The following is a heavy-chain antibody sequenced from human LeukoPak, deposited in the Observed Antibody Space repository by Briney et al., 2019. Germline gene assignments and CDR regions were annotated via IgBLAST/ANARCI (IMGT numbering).Heavy chain of an antibody. CDR2: ISSSSSYT. CDR1: GFTFSDYY. CDR3: ARIPGSSWSLGAWFDP. Sequence: PGGSLRLSCAASGFTFSDYYMSWIRQAPGKGLEWVSYISSSSSYTNYADSVKGRFTISRGNAKNSLYLQMNSLRAEDTAVYYCARIPGSSWSLGAWFDPWGQGTLVTASS. J-gene: IGHJ5*02. D-gene: IGHD6-13*01. V-gene: IGHV3-11*06.